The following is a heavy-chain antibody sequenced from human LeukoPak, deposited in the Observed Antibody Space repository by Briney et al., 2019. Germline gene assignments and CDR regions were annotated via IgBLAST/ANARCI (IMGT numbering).Heavy chain of an antibody. V-gene: IGHV3-21*01. CDR2: ISSSSSYI. Sequence: PGGSLRLSCAASGFTFSSYSMNWVRQAPGKGLEWVSSISSSSSYIYYADSVKGRFTISRDNAKNSLYLQMNSLRAEDTAVYYCARGNSRGLGAFDIWGQGTKVTVSS. CDR3: ARGNSRGLGAFDI. CDR1: GFTFSSYS. J-gene: IGHJ3*02. D-gene: IGHD2/OR15-2a*01.